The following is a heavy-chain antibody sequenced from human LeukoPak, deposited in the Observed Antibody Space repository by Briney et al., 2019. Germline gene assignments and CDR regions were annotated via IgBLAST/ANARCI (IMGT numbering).Heavy chain of an antibody. Sequence: ASVKVSCKASGYTFTSYGISWVRQAPGQGLEWMGWINPNSGGTNYAQKFQGRVTMTRDKSISTAYMELCSLRSDDTAVYYCARDPPGVRYGRPIFDFWGQGTLVTVSS. J-gene: IGHJ4*02. D-gene: IGHD2-8*01. CDR1: GYTFTSYG. V-gene: IGHV1-2*02. CDR2: INPNSGGT. CDR3: ARDPPGVRYGRPIFDF.